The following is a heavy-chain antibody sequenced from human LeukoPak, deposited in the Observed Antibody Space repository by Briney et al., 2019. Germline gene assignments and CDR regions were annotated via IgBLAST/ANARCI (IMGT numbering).Heavy chain of an antibody. CDR3: ARSIIGTRSKFDY. J-gene: IGHJ4*02. V-gene: IGHV4-59*08. CDR2: IPYSGST. D-gene: IGHD1/OR15-1a*01. Sequence: SETLSLTCTVAGGSISTYYWSWIRQPPGKGLEWIGYIPYSGSTNYNPSLKSGVTISLDTSKNQFALKLSSVTAAATAVYYCARSIIGTRSKFDYWGQGTLVTVSS. CDR1: GGSISTYY.